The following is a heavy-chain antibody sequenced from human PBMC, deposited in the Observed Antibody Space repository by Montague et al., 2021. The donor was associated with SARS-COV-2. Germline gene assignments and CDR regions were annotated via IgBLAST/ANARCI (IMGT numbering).Heavy chain of an antibody. D-gene: IGHD2-15*01. CDR2: TNDSGRT. Sequence: SETLSLTCAVSGGSFSGYYWSWLRQPPGRGLEWIGETNDSGRTNXNPSLKGRVTISVDTSKNQFSLRLSSVTAAETAVYYCARGYCSGSGCYYYYGMDVWGQGTTVTVSS. CDR1: GGSFSGYY. CDR3: ARGYCSGSGCYYYYGMDV. V-gene: IGHV4-34*01. J-gene: IGHJ6*02.